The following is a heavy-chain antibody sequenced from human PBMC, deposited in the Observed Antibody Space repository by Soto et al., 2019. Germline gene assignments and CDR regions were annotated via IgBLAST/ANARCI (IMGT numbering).Heavy chain of an antibody. D-gene: IGHD6-19*01. Sequence: QVQLEQSGAEVKQPGSSVRVSCKTSGGTFSTYAINWVRQAPGQGLEWMGAIIPLFGTADYSQRFLGRVTITADQCTVADYKDLGCLRSNDTAVYFCRRREGTYSSGYDYFDFWGQGTLVTVSS. CDR2: IIPLFGTA. CDR1: GGTFSTYA. J-gene: IGHJ4*02. V-gene: IGHV1-69*01. CDR3: RRREGTYSSGYDYFDF.